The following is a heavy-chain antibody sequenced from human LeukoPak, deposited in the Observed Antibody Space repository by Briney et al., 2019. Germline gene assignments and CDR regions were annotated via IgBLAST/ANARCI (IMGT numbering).Heavy chain of an antibody. CDR3: AKTAYCGGDCYYFDY. J-gene: IGHJ4*02. CDR2: ISGSGGST. CDR1: GFTFSGYA. V-gene: IGHV3-23*01. D-gene: IGHD2-21*02. Sequence: PGGSLRLSCAASGFTFSGYAMSWVRQAPGKGLEWVSAISGSGGSTYYADSVKGRFTISRDNSKNTLYLQMNSLRAEDTAVYYCAKTAYCGGDCYYFDYWGQGTLVTVSS.